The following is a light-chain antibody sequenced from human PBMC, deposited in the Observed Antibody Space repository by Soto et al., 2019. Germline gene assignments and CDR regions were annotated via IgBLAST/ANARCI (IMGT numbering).Light chain of an antibody. V-gene: IGKV3-11*01. CDR1: PSVTNF. CDR3: QQRNVWPPVT. J-gene: IGKJ5*01. Sequence: PGEIATLSCSASPSVTNFLAWYQQKPGQAPRLLIYGAFNRATGIPARFSGSGSGTDFTLTISSLEPEDSAVYYCQQRNVWPPVTFGQGTRLEIK. CDR2: GAF.